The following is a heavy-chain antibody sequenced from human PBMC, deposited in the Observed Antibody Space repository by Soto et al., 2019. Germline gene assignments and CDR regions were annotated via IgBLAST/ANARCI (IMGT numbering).Heavy chain of an antibody. CDR3: ATVATNSYNWLDP. Sequence: EVQLVESGGTLVQPGGSLRLSCAASGFTFNTYWMHWVRQAPGKGLVWVSRINSDGTKTTYADSVKGRFTISRDNAKNTVYLQMTSLRAADTAMYYCATVATNSYNWLDPWGQGTLVTVSS. CDR1: GFTFNTYW. V-gene: IGHV3-74*01. D-gene: IGHD5-12*01. J-gene: IGHJ5*02. CDR2: INSDGTKT.